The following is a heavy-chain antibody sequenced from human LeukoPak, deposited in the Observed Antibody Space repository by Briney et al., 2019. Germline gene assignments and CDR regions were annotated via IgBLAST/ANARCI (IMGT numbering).Heavy chain of an antibody. J-gene: IGHJ5*02. CDR3: ARGSPLIVGATGWFDP. CDR2: INHSGST. D-gene: IGHD1-26*01. CDR1: GGSFCGYY. Sequence: SETLSLTCAVYGGSFCGYYWSWIRQPPGKGLEWIGEINHSGSTNYNPSLKSRVTISVDTSKNQFSLKLSSVTAADTAVYYCARGSPLIVGATGWFDPWGQGTLVTVSS. V-gene: IGHV4-34*01.